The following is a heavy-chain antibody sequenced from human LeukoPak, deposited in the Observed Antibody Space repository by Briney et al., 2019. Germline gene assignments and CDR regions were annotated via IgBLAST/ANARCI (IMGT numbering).Heavy chain of an antibody. CDR1: GFTFSSYG. D-gene: IGHD2-21*01. V-gene: IGHV3-48*04. J-gene: IGHJ5*02. Sequence: GGSLRLSCAASGFTFSSYGMHWVRQAPGKGLECVSSISSSDNTIYYADSVKGRFTISRDNAKNSMHLQMNSLRAEDTAVYYCARHRVRRSKWFDPWGQGTLVTVSS. CDR2: ISSSDNTI. CDR3: ARHRVRRSKWFDP.